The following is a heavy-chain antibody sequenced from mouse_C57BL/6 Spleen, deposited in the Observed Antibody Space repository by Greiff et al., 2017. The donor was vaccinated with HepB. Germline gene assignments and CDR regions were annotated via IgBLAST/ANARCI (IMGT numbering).Heavy chain of an antibody. J-gene: IGHJ3*01. V-gene: IGHV1-82*01. CDR2: IYPGDGDT. CDR3: ARGIPFAY. Sequence: LQESGPELVKPGASVKISCKASGYAFSSSWMNWVKQRPGKGLEWIGRIYPGDGDTNYNGKFKGKATLTADKSSSTAYMQLSSLTSEDSAVYFCARGIPFAYWGQGTLVTVSA. CDR1: GYAFSSSW.